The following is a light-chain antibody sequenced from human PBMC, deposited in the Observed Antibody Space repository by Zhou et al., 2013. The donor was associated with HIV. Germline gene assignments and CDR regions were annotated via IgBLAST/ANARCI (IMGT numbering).Light chain of an antibody. CDR1: QSLVYSDGDTY. Sequence: DIVLTQTPLSSLVTLGQPASISCRSSQSLVYSDGDTYLSWLHQRPGQPPRLLIYKVSTRFSGVPDRFSGSGAGTDFTLKISRVEAEDVGVYYCMQGGLTFGGGTKVEIK. J-gene: IGKJ4*01. CDR3: MQGGLT. V-gene: IGKV2-24*01. CDR2: KVS.